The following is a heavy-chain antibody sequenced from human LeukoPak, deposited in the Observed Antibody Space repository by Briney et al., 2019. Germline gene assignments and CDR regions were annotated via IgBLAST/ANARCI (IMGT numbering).Heavy chain of an antibody. CDR2: IYPGDSDT. J-gene: IGHJ4*02. CDR1: GYSFTNYW. D-gene: IGHD2-2*01. CDR3: ARSFDCTTTSCYPFDY. Sequence: GESLKISCKASGYSFTNYWIGWVRQMPGKGLEWMGIIYPGDSDTRYSPSFQGQVTISADRSITTAYLQWSSLKASDTAMYYCARSFDCTTTSCYPFDYWGQGTLVTVSS. V-gene: IGHV5-51*01.